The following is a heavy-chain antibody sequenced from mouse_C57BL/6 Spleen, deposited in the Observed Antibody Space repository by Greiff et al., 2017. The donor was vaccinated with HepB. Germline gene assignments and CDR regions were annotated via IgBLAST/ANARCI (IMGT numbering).Heavy chain of an antibody. CDR3: AREDYGSTRSFDV. J-gene: IGHJ1*03. CDR1: GYTFTSYW. V-gene: IGHV1-64*01. D-gene: IGHD1-1*01. CDR2: IHPNSGST. Sequence: QVHVKQSGAELVKPGASVKLSCKASGYTFTSYWMHWVKQRPGQGLEWIGMIHPNSGSTNYNEKFKSKATLTVDKSSSTAYMQLSSLTSEDSAVYYCAREDYGSTRSFDVWGTGTTVTVSS.